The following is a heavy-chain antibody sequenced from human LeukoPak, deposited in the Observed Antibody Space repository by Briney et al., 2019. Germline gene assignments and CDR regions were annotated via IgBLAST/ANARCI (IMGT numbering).Heavy chain of an antibody. CDR1: GYTLTRYD. Sequence: GASLKVSRNASGYTLTRYDMHWVPQSPGQRLKWMGRIIPIFGTANYAQKFQGRVTITTDESTSTAYMELSSLRSEDTVVYYCARDVITSHSGSYYGLDYWGQGTLVTVSS. CDR3: ARDVITSHSGSYYGLDY. CDR2: IIPIFGTA. V-gene: IGHV1-69*05. J-gene: IGHJ4*02. D-gene: IGHD1-26*01.